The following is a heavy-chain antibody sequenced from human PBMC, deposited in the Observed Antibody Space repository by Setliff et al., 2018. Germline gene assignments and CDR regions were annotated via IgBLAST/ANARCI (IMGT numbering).Heavy chain of an antibody. Sequence: ASVKVSCKASGGSFSSFSTHWVRQAPGQGLEWMGRIMPIFGSTNYAQNFQGRVAITADKSTSTAYMDLSSLRSEDSAVYYCARDRGGTAIANWFDRWGQGTLVTVSS. J-gene: IGHJ5*02. CDR1: GGSFSSFS. V-gene: IGHV1-69*08. D-gene: IGHD2-21*01. CDR2: IMPIFGST. CDR3: ARDRGGTAIANWFDR.